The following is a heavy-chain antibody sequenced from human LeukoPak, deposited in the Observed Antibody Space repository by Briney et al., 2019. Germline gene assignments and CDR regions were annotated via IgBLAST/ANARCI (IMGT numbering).Heavy chain of an antibody. CDR2: MYHNRGT. D-gene: IGHD3-10*01. CDR3: ASYYASGVSAYDYFGMDV. CDR1: GYSISSGYY. J-gene: IGHJ6*04. V-gene: IGHV4-38-2*01. Sequence: SETLSLTRAVSGYSISSGYYWGWIRQPPGKGLEWIGSMYHNRGTYYNPSLKSRVTISMDTSKNQFSLRLSSVTAADTAVYYCASYYASGVSAYDYFGMDVWGKGTTVTVSS.